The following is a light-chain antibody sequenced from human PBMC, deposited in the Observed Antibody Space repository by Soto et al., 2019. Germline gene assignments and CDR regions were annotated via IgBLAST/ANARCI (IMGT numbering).Light chain of an antibody. CDR3: QQYYNSVLT. J-gene: IGKJ4*01. V-gene: IGKV1-39*01. CDR1: QSISNL. CDR2: AAS. Sequence: DIPMTQSPSSLSASLGDRVTITCRASQSISNLLNWVQHKPGNAPKVLISAASTLQSGVPPKFSGSESGTDFTLTISSLQPEDSASYYCQQYYNSVLTFGGGTKVEIK.